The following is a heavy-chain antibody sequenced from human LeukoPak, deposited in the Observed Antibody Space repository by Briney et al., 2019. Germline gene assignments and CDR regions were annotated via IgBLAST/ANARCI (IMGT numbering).Heavy chain of an antibody. D-gene: IGHD3-10*01. CDR1: GYTFTVYY. Sequence: ASVKVSCKASGYTFTVYYMHWVRQAPGQGLEWMGRINPNSGGTNYAQKFQGRVTMTGDTSISTAYMELSRLRSDDTAVYYCARDLWFGELLPNPIDYWGQGTLVTVSS. CDR2: INPNSGGT. CDR3: ARDLWFGELLPNPIDY. V-gene: IGHV1-2*06. J-gene: IGHJ4*02.